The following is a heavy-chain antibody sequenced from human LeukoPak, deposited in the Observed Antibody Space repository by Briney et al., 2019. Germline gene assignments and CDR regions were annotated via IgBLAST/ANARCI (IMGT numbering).Heavy chain of an antibody. CDR1: GGSITSTNW. V-gene: IGHV4-4*02. D-gene: IGHD3-22*01. Sequence: PSETLSLTCAVSGGSITSTNWWSWVRQPPGKGLEWIGEIYYSGSTNYNPSLKSRVTISVDMSKTQFSLRLRSVTAADTAVYYCARGYYYDSSGYSYYFDYWGQGTLVTVSS. CDR2: IYYSGST. J-gene: IGHJ4*02. CDR3: ARGYYYDSSGYSYYFDY.